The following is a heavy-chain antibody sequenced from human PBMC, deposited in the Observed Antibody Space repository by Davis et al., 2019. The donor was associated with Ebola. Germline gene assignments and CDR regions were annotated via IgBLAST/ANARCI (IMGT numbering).Heavy chain of an antibody. CDR2: ISEGYT. J-gene: IGHJ4*02. D-gene: IGHD1-20*01. Sequence: GGSLRLSCAASGFTFSDYYMSWIRQAPGKGLEWVAYISEGYTYYAESVKGRFTISRDSAKDSLYLHMDSLRDDDTAVYYCARVYNWGFDFCGQGTLVTVSS. CDR3: ARVYNWGFDF. V-gene: IGHV3-11*06. CDR1: GFTFSDYY.